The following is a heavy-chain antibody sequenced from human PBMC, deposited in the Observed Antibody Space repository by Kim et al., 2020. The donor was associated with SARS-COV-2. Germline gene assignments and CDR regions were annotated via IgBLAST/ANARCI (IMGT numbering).Heavy chain of an antibody. CDR3: ARDRVSSSGGYYFDY. D-gene: IGHD6-19*01. CDR2: IWDDGSNK. J-gene: IGHJ4*02. V-gene: IGHV3-33*01. Sequence: GGSLRLSCAASGFTFSSYGMHWVRQAPGKGLEWVAVIWDDGSNKYYADSVKGRFTISRDNSKNTLYLQINSLRAEDTAVYYCARDRVSSSGGYYFDYWGQGTLGTVSS. CDR1: GFTFSSYG.